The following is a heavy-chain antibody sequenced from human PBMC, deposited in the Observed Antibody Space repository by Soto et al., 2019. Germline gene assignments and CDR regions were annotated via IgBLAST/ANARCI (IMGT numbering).Heavy chain of an antibody. CDR1: GFAFSNYS. V-gene: IGHV3-48*02. J-gene: IGHJ4*02. CDR2: ISSSSTNT. D-gene: IGHD1-7*01. CDR3: ARGTKGGSPPL. Sequence: EVQLVESGGGLVQPGGSLRLSCAGSGFAFSNYSMNWVRQAPGKGLEWVSYISSSSTNTYYAASVRGRLTISRDNAKKSLYLRMNSLKDEETAVYYCARGTKGGSPPLWGQGTLVTVSS.